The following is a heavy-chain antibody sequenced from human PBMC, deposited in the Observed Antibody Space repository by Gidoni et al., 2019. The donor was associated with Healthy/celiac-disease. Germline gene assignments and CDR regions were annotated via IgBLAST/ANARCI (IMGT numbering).Heavy chain of an antibody. J-gene: IGHJ6*02. V-gene: IGHV3-48*02. CDR2: ISSSSSTI. Sequence: EVKLVESGGGLVQPGGSLRFSCAASGFTFSSYRMNWVCQAPGKGLEWVSYISSSSSTIYYADSVKGRFTISRDNAKNSLYLQMNSLRDEDTAVYYCARGSDYCSGGSCYYYYYYGMDVWGQGTTVTVSS. CDR1: GFTFSSYR. CDR3: ARGSDYCSGGSCYYYYYYGMDV. D-gene: IGHD2-15*01.